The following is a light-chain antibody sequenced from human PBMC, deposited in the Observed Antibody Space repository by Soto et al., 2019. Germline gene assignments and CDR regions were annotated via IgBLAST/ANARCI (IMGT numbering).Light chain of an antibody. V-gene: IGKV3-15*01. CDR2: GAS. J-gene: IGKJ5*01. CDR3: QQYNNWIT. Sequence: EIVMTQSPATLSVSQGERATLSCRASQSVSSNLAWYQQKPGQAPRLLLYGASTRATGIPARFSGSGSGTEFTRTISSLQSEDFAVYYCQQYNNWITFGQGTRLEIK. CDR1: QSVSSN.